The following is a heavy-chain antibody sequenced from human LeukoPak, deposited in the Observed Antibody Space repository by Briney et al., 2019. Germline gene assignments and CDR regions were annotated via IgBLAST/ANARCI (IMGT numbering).Heavy chain of an antibody. D-gene: IGHD6-13*01. CDR2: IKEDGSEK. Sequence: GGSLRLSCASSGFTFSNYWMSWVRQAPGKGLEWVANIKEDGSEKDYVDSVKGRFTISRGNAKNSLYLRMNSLRAEDTAIYYCARDWGAAGLWDYWGQGTLVTVSS. CDR3: ARDWGAAGLWDY. V-gene: IGHV3-7*05. CDR1: GFTFSNYW. J-gene: IGHJ4*02.